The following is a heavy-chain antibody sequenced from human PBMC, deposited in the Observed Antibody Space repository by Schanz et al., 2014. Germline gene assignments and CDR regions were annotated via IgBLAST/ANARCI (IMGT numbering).Heavy chain of an antibody. V-gene: IGHV1-46*03. Sequence: QVQLVQSGAEVKKPGASVRLSCEASGYTFTSYYMHWVRQAPGQGLEWMGIINPSVGNTNYAQKFRGRVTMTRDTSTSTVYMELSSLRSEDTAVYYCARDGEAAAGCDYWGQGTLVTVSS. J-gene: IGHJ4*02. CDR3: ARDGEAAAGCDY. D-gene: IGHD6-13*01. CDR1: GYTFTSYY. CDR2: INPSVGNT.